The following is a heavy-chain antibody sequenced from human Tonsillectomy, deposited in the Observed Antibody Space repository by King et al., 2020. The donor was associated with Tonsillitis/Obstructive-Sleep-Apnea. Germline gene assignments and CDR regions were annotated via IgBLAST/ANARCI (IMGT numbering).Heavy chain of an antibody. Sequence: VQLVESGGGVVQPGGSLRFSCAASGFTFDDYAMHWVRQAPGKGLEWVSLISGDGGSTYYADSVKGRFTISRDNSKNSLYLQMNSLRTEDTALYYCAKGYCSSTSCYNGGLDYWGQGTLVTVSS. V-gene: IGHV3-43*02. CDR2: ISGDGGST. CDR3: AKGYCSSTSCYNGGLDY. D-gene: IGHD2-2*02. J-gene: IGHJ4*02. CDR1: GFTFDDYA.